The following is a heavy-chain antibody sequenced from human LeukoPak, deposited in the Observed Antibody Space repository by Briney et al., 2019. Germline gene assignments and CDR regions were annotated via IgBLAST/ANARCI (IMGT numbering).Heavy chain of an antibody. D-gene: IGHD3-3*01. Sequence: GGSLRLSCAASGFTVSSNYMSWVRQAPGKGLEWVSVIYSGGSTYYADSVKGRFTISRDNSKSAVYLEINSLRSEDTAIYYCARGFNDFWSGSQLEYWGQGTLVTVSS. CDR3: ARGFNDFWSGSQLEY. CDR1: GFTVSSNY. V-gene: IGHV3-53*05. CDR2: IYSGGST. J-gene: IGHJ4*02.